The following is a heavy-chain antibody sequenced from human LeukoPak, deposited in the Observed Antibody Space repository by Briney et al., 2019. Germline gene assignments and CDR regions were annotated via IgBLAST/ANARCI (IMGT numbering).Heavy chain of an antibody. CDR2: ISYDGSSK. CDR1: GFTFKNYA. CDR3: ARGQRAHVEWYYYMDV. Sequence: GGSLRLSCAAPGFTFKNYAIHWVRQAPGKGLDWVAVISYDGSSKYYADSLKGRFTISRDNSKNTLYLQINSLRADDTAVYYCARGQRAHVEWYYYMDVWGKGTTVTVSS. J-gene: IGHJ6*03. D-gene: IGHD1-26*01. V-gene: IGHV3-30*04.